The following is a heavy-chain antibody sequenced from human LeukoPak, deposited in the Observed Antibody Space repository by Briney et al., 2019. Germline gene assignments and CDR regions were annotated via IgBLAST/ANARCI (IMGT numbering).Heavy chain of an antibody. J-gene: IGHJ4*02. CDR1: GGSFSGYY. CDR3: ARVLPFDY. V-gene: IGHV4-34*01. Sequence: SETLSLTCAVYGGSFSGYYWSWIRQPPGKGLEWIGSIYYSGSTYYNPSLKSRVTISVDTSKNQFSLKLSSVTAADTAVYYCARVLPFDYWGQGTLVTVSS. CDR2: IYYSGST. D-gene: IGHD2-15*01.